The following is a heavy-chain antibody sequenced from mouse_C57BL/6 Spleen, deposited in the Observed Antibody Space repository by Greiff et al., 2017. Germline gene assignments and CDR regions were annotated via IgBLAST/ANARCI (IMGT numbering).Heavy chain of an antibody. CDR1: GYTFTDYE. V-gene: IGHV1-15*01. J-gene: IGHJ2*01. CDR2: IDPETGGT. Sequence: QVQLQQSGAELVRPGASVTLSCKASGYTFTDYEMHWVKQTPVHGLEWIGAIDPETGGTAYNQKFKGKAILTADKSSSTAYMELRSLTSEDSAVYYCTRKNCGSSLDYWGQGTTLTVSS. D-gene: IGHD1-1*01. CDR3: TRKNCGSSLDY.